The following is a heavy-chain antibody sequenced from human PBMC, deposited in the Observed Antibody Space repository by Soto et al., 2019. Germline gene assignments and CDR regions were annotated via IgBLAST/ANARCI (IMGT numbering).Heavy chain of an antibody. J-gene: IGHJ6*03. Sequence: EVQLLESGGGLVQPGGSLRLSCAASGFTFSSYAMSWVRQAPGKGLEWVSAISGSAATTFYADSVKGRFTVSRDNSKNTQYLQMNSLRAEDTAVYYCARGPRYCSGYSCDYYMDVWGKGTTVTVSS. CDR2: ISGSAATT. D-gene: IGHD2-15*01. CDR3: ARGPRYCSGYSCDYYMDV. V-gene: IGHV3-23*01. CDR1: GFTFSSYA.